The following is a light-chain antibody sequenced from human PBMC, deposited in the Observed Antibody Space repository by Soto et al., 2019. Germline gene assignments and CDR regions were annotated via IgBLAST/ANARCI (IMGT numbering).Light chain of an antibody. V-gene: IGKV1-5*03. CDR3: QQYNSYSRT. CDR1: QSISSW. J-gene: IGKJ1*01. Sequence: DIQMTQSTSTLSASVGDRVTITCRASQSISSWLAWYHQKPGKAPKLLIYKASSLESGVPSRFSGSGSGTEFTLTISSLQPDDFATYYCQQYNSYSRTFGQGTKV. CDR2: KAS.